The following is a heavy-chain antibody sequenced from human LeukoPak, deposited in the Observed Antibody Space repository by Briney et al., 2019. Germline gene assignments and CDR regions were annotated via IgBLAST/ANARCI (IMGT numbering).Heavy chain of an antibody. CDR1: GFTFSDYY. J-gene: IGHJ4*02. Sequence: GGSLRLSCVASGFTFSDYYMSWIRQAPGKGLEWVSYISSSSSTIYYADSVKGRFTISRDNSKNTLYLQMNSLRAEDTAVYYCASGGSGYDYDYWGQGTLVTVSS. D-gene: IGHD5-12*01. CDR3: ASGGSGYDYDY. CDR2: ISSSSSTI. V-gene: IGHV3-11*01.